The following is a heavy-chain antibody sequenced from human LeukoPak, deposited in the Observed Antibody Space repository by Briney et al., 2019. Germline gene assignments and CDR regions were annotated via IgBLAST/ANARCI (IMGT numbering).Heavy chain of an antibody. V-gene: IGHV3-30*02. CDR3: AKDVVSRTYYYYYMDV. CDR2: IRYDGSNK. Sequence: GGSLRLSCAASGFTLSSYGMHWVRQAPGKGLEWVAFIRYDGSNKYYADSVKGRFTISRDNSKNTLYLQMNSLRAEDTAVYYCAKDVVSRTYYYYYMDVWGKGTTVTTSS. J-gene: IGHJ6*03. CDR1: GFTLSSYG. D-gene: IGHD2-15*01.